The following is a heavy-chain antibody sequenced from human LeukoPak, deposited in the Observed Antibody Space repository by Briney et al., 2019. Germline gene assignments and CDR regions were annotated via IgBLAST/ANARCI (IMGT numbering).Heavy chain of an antibody. CDR3: ARVGWNIWYQD. CDR1: GYTFTGYY. CDR2: INPNSGGT. J-gene: IGHJ4*02. V-gene: IGHV1-2*02. Sequence: ASVKVSCKASGYTFTGYYMHWVRQAPGQGLEWMGWINPNSGGTNYAQNFQGRVTMTRDTSISTAYMELSRLRSDDTAVYYCARVGWNIWYQDWGQGTLVTVSS. D-gene: IGHD1/OR15-1a*01.